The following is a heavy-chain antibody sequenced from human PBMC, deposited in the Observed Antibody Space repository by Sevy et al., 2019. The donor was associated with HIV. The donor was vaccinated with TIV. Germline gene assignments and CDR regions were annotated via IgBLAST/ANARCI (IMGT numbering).Heavy chain of an antibody. J-gene: IGHJ3*02. CDR1: GFTFSSYS. D-gene: IGHD2-2*01. Sequence: GGSLRLSCAASGFTFSSYSMNWVRQAPGKGLEWVSSISSSSSYIYYADSVKGRFTISRDNAKNSLYLQMNSLRAEDTAVYYCARDWSVVPAATDDAFDIWGQGTMVTVS. V-gene: IGHV3-21*01. CDR2: ISSSSSYI. CDR3: ARDWSVVPAATDDAFDI.